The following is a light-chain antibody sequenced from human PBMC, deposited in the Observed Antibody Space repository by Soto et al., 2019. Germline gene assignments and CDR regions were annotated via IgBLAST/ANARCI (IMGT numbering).Light chain of an antibody. CDR3: QKYNGAPPLFT. V-gene: IGKV1-27*01. CDR2: AAS. Sequence: DIQMTQSPSSLSASVGDRVTITCRAGHDIGNSLAWYQQKPGQVPKLVIFAASTLQSGVPSRFSGSGSGTAFTLTINSLQPEDVATYYCQKYNGAPPLFTFGPGTKVDIK. J-gene: IGKJ3*01. CDR1: HDIGNS.